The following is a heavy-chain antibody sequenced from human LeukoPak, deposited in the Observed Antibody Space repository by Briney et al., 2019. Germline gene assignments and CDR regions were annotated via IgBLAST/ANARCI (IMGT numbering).Heavy chain of an antibody. CDR1: GGSISSYY. CDR2: LYYRGTT. D-gene: IGHD3-22*01. V-gene: IGHV4-59*01. J-gene: IGHJ4*02. CDR3: ARDRGDYDSSGYYGYFDY. Sequence: SETLSLTCTVSGGSISSYYWSWIRRPPGKGRLWIGYLYYRGTTSYNPFLKSRVTISVDTSKNQFSLKLSSVTAADTAVYYCARDRGDYDSSGYYGYFDYWGQGALVTVSS.